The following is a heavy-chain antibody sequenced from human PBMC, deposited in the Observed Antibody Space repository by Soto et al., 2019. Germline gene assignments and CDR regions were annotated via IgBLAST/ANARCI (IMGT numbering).Heavy chain of an antibody. J-gene: IGHJ4*02. V-gene: IGHV4-59*01. Sequence: SETLSLTCTVSGGSISSYYWSWIRQPPGKGLEWIGYIYYSGSTNYNPSLKSRVTISVDTSKNQFSLKLSSVTAADTAVYYCARAGLYYYDSSGYSPLLDYWGQGTLVTVSS. CDR3: ARAGLYYYDSSGYSPLLDY. CDR2: IYYSGST. D-gene: IGHD3-22*01. CDR1: GGSISSYY.